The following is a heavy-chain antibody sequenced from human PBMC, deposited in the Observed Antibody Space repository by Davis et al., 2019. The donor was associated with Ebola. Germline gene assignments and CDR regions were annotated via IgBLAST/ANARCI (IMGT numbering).Heavy chain of an antibody. CDR3: ASGVGYCSSTSCPDGYFDY. D-gene: IGHD2-2*01. V-gene: IGHV3-7*01. CDR1: GFTFSSYW. Sequence: GESLKISCAASGFTFSSYWMSWVRQAPGKGLEWVANIKQDGSEKYYVDSVKGRFTISRDNAKNSLYLQMNSLRAEDTAVYYCASGVGYCSSTSCPDGYFDYWGQGTLVTVSS. J-gene: IGHJ4*02. CDR2: IKQDGSEK.